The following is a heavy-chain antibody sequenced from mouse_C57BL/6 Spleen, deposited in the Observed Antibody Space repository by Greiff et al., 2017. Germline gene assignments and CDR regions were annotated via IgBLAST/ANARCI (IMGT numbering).Heavy chain of an antibody. CDR3: ARSGVTGVFAY. CDR2: IYPGDGDT. D-gene: IGHD4-1*01. Sequence: QVQPKQSGAELVKPGASVKISCKASGYAFSSYWMNWVKQRPGKGLEWIGQIYPGDGDTNYNGKFKGKATLTADKSSSTAYMQLSSLTSEDSAVYFCARSGVTGVFAYWGQGTLVTVSA. V-gene: IGHV1-80*01. CDR1: GYAFSSYW. J-gene: IGHJ3*01.